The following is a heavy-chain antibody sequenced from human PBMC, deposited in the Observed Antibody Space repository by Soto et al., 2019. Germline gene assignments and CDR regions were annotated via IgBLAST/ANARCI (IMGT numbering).Heavy chain of an antibody. CDR3: ARGGYCSSTSCLDPYYYGMDV. J-gene: IGHJ6*02. CDR2: INHSGST. D-gene: IGHD2-2*01. V-gene: IGHV4-34*01. Sequence: SETLSLTCAVYGGSFSGYYWSWIRQPPGKGLEWIGEINHSGSTNYNPSLKSRVTISVDTSKNQFSLKLSSVTAADTAVYYCARGGYCSSTSCLDPYYYGMDVWGQGTTVTVSS. CDR1: GGSFSGYY.